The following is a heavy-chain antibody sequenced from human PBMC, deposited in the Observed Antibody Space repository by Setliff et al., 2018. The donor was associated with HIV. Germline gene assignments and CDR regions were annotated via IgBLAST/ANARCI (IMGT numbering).Heavy chain of an antibody. CDR3: ARDAKGGIDY. J-gene: IGHJ4*02. CDR1: GFTFSDPA. Sequence: GGSLRLSCAASGFTFSDPAMSWVRQAPGKGLEWVSAISYDSRFIYYADSVKGRFTISRDNSKNTLYLQMNSLRVEDTATYYCARDAKGGIDYWGQGTLVTVSS. CDR2: ISYDSRFI. V-gene: IGHV3-23*01. D-gene: IGHD3-16*01.